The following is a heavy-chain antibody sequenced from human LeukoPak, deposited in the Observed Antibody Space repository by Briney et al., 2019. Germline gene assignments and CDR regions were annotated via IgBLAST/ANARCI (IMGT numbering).Heavy chain of an antibody. CDR3: ARGLDYYDSSGYLAHFDY. CDR1: GYTFTSYD. Sequence: ASVKVSCKASGYTFTSYDINWVRQATGQGLEWMGWMNPNSGNTGYAQKFQGRVTMTRNTSISTAYMELSSLRSEDTAVYYCARGLDYYDSSGYLAHFDYWGRGTLVTVSS. CDR2: MNPNSGNT. J-gene: IGHJ4*02. V-gene: IGHV1-8*01. D-gene: IGHD3-22*01.